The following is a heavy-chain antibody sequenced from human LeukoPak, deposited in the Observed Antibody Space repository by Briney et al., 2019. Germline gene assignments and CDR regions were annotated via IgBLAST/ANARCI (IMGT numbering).Heavy chain of an antibody. CDR2: INPNSGGT. CDR3: ARDYGSGSYYLDWFDP. Sequence: GASVKVSCKASGYTFTGYYMHWVRQAPGQGLEWMGWINPNSGGTNYARKFQGRVTMTRDTSISTAYMELSRLRSDDTAVYYCARDYGSGSYYLDWFDPWGQGTLVTVSS. V-gene: IGHV1-2*02. CDR1: GYTFTGYY. J-gene: IGHJ5*02. D-gene: IGHD3-10*01.